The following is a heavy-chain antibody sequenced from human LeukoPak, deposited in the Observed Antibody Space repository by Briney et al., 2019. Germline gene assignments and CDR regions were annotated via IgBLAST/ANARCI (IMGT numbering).Heavy chain of an antibody. Sequence: PGGSLRLSCAASGFXFSTYNMNWVRQAPGKGLEWVSYISSSSTTSYADSVKGRFTISRDNSKNTLSLQMSSLRAEDTAVYYCAKSYGDYGSLFDYWGQGTLVTVSS. D-gene: IGHD4-17*01. CDR3: AKSYGDYGSLFDY. CDR2: ISSSSTT. J-gene: IGHJ4*02. V-gene: IGHV3-48*01. CDR1: GFXFSTYN.